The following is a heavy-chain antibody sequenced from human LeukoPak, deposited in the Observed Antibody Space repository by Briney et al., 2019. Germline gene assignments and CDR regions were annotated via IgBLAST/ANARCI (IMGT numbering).Heavy chain of an antibody. CDR3: ARASNPPYYFDY. D-gene: IGHD4-11*01. Sequence: GASVKVSCKASGYTFTDYYLQWVRQAPGQGLEWMGWINPNSGGTNYAQKFQGRVTMTRDTSISTAYMELSRLRSDDTAVYYCARASNPPYYFDYWGQGTLVTVSS. CDR2: INPNSGGT. CDR1: GYTFTDYY. V-gene: IGHV1-2*02. J-gene: IGHJ4*02.